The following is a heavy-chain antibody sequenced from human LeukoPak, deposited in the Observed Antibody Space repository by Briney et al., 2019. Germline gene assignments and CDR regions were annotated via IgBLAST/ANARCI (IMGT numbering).Heavy chain of an antibody. CDR3: ARGGYSGSYYRFS. CDR1: GFTFSDSW. D-gene: IGHD6-25*01. J-gene: IGHJ4*02. Sequence: PGGSLRLSCAVSGFTFSDSWMHWVRQAPGKGPEWLSRTSKDGSDTVYADSAKGRLTASRDNAKNTVYLELTNLSPDDTALYYCARGGYSGSYYRFSWGRGTLVTVAS. V-gene: IGHV3-74*01. CDR2: TSKDGSDT.